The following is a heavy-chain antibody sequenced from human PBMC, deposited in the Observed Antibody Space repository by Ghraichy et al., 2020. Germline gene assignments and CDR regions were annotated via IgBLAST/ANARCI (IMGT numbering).Heavy chain of an antibody. V-gene: IGHV3-53*01. CDR2: IYSGGST. CDR1: GFTVSSNY. CDR3: ARDGAYCSSTSCPYYYYYGMDV. J-gene: IGHJ6*02. D-gene: IGHD2-2*01. Sequence: GSLRLSCAASGFTVSSNYMSWVRQAPGKGLEWVSVIYSGGSTYYADSVKGRFTISRDNSKNTLYLQMNSLRAEDTAVYYCARDGAYCSSTSCPYYYYYGMDVWGQGTTVTVSS.